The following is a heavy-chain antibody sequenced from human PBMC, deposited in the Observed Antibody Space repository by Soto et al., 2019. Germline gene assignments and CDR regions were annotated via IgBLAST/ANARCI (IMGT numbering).Heavy chain of an antibody. Sequence: SETLSLTCTVSGGSISSYYWSWIRQPPGKGLEWIGYIYYSGSTNYNPSLKSRVTISVDTSKNQFSLKLSSVTAADTAVYYCARDRGDRAFDIWGQGTMVTVSS. D-gene: IGHD3-16*01. CDR3: ARDRGDRAFDI. J-gene: IGHJ3*02. CDR1: GGSISSYY. CDR2: IYYSGST. V-gene: IGHV4-59*01.